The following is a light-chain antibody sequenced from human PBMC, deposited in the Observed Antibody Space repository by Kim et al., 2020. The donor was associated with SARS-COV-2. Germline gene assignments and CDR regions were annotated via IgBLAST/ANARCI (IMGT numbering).Light chain of an antibody. Sequence: EIVLTQSPATLSLSPGQRATLSCRASQTVSNNYLAWYKQKAGQAPRLLFFDASSRTTGVPDRFSASGSGTDFTLTIGRLEPEDFAVYYCQQYGSSHTFGQGTRLEIK. CDR2: DAS. J-gene: IGKJ5*01. CDR3: QQYGSSHT. CDR1: QTVSNNY. V-gene: IGKV3-20*01.